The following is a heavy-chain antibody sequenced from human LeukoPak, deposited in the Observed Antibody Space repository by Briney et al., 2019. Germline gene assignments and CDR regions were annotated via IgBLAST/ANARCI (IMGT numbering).Heavy chain of an antibody. D-gene: IGHD6-6*01. CDR2: ISWNSGSI. V-gene: IGHV3-9*01. CDR3: AKEEKAPKYYFDY. CDR1: GFTFDDYA. Sequence: GGSLRLSCAASGFTFDDYAMHWVRQAPGKGLEWVSGISWNSGSIGYADSVKGRFTISRDNAKNSLYLQMNSLRAEDTALYYCAKEEKAPKYYFDYWGQGTLVTVSS. J-gene: IGHJ4*02.